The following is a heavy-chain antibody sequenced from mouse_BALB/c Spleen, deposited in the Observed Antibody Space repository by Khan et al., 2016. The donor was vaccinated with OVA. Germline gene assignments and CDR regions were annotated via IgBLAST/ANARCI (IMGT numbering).Heavy chain of an antibody. Sequence: QVQLKQSGPEVVRPGVSVTISCKGSGYTFTDYALHWVKQSRAKSLEWIGIISTYNVNTYYNQKFQGKATMTVDKSSSTAYMELARLTSEDSAIYYCARGDFLLRLRAMDYRGQGTSVTVSS. J-gene: IGHJ4*01. CDR1: GYTFTDYA. CDR2: ISTYNVNT. V-gene: IGHV1S137*01. CDR3: ARGDFLLRLRAMDY. D-gene: IGHD1-2*01.